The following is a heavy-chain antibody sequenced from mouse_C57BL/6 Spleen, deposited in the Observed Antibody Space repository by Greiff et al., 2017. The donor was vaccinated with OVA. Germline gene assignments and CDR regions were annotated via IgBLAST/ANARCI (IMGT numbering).Heavy chain of an antibody. CDR2: IYPGNSDT. J-gene: IGHJ2*01. Sequence: EVQLQQSGTVLARPGASVKMSCKTSGYTFTSYWMHWVKQRPGQGLEWIGAIYPGNSDTSYNQKFKGKAKLTAVTSASTAYMELSSLTNEDSAVYYCTKISGKTAQATDYCDYWGQGTTLTVSS. CDR1: GYTFTSYW. CDR3: TKISGKTAQATDYCDY. V-gene: IGHV1-5*01. D-gene: IGHD3-2*02.